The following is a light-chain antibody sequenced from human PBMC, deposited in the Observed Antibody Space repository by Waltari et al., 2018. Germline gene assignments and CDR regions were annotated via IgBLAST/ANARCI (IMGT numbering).Light chain of an antibody. CDR3: QQYNNWPET. Sequence: EIVMTQSPATLSVSPGERATLSCRASQSVSSNLAWYQQKPGQAPRLLIYGASTRATCIPARFSGSGSVTEFTLTISSLQSEDFAVYYCQQYNNWPETFGQGTKVEIK. CDR2: GAS. CDR1: QSVSSN. V-gene: IGKV3-15*01. J-gene: IGKJ1*01.